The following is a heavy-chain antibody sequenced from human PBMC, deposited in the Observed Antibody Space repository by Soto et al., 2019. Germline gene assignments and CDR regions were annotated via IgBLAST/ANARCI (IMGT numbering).Heavy chain of an antibody. Sequence: PSETLSPTCTVSGGSISSYYWSWIRQPPGKGLEWIGYIYYSGSTNYNPSLKSRVTISVDTSKNQFSLKLSSVTAADTAVYYCARGPYYYGSGSDFDYWGQGTLVTVSS. CDR1: GGSISSYY. CDR2: IYYSGST. CDR3: ARGPYYYGSGSDFDY. V-gene: IGHV4-59*01. J-gene: IGHJ4*02. D-gene: IGHD3-10*01.